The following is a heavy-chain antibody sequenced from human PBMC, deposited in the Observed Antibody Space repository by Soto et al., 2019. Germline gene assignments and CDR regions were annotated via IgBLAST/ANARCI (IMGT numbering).Heavy chain of an antibody. D-gene: IGHD3-22*01. J-gene: IGHJ4*02. Sequence: GASVKVSCKASGYTFTSYYMHWVRQAPGQGLEWMGIINPSGGSTSYAQKFQGRVTMTRDTSTSTVYMELSSLRSEDTAVYYCAREICPTRGYYYVFYHYYFDYWRPGTLVTVSS. CDR1: GYTFTSYY. CDR2: INPSGGST. CDR3: AREICPTRGYYYVFYHYYFDY. V-gene: IGHV1-46*01.